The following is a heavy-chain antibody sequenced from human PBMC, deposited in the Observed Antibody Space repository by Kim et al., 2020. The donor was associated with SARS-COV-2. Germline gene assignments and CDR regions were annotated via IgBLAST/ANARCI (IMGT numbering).Heavy chain of an antibody. V-gene: IGHV3-23*01. J-gene: IGHJ2*01. D-gene: IGHD3-10*01. Sequence: GGSLRLSCAASGFTFSSYAMSWVRQAPGKGLEWVSAISGSGGSTYYADSVKGRFTISRDNSKNTLYLQMNSLRAEDTAGYYCVRLGRAQQGNSGLLWFGEPSVSWYFDLWGRGTLVTVSS. CDR3: VRLGRAQQGNSGLLWFGEPSVSWYFDL. CDR1: GFTFSSYA. CDR2: ISGSGGST.